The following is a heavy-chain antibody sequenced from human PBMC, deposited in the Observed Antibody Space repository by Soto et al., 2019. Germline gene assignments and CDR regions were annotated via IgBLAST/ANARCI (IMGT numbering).Heavy chain of an antibody. CDR3: AKVPYYYDSSGYYFEDY. Sequence: EVQLLESGGGLVQPGGSLRLSCAASGFTFSSYAMSWVRQAPGKGLEWVSAISGSGGSTYYADSVKGRFTISRDNSKNTRYLQMNSLRAEDTAVYYCAKVPYYYDSSGYYFEDYWGQGTLVTVSS. D-gene: IGHD3-22*01. CDR2: ISGSGGST. V-gene: IGHV3-23*01. CDR1: GFTFSSYA. J-gene: IGHJ4*02.